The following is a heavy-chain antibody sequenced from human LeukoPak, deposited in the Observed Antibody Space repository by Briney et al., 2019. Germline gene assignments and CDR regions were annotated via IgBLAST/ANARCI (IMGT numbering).Heavy chain of an antibody. V-gene: IGHV3-48*01. CDR1: GFIFSNYG. J-gene: IGHJ4*02. Sequence: GGSLRLSCAASGFIFSNYGMNWVHQAPGKGLEWVSYISYNRSTIYYADSVKGRLTISRDNSKNTLYLQMNSLRAEDTAVYYCAKGYSYGEYYFDYWGQGTLVTVSS. D-gene: IGHD5-18*01. CDR2: ISYNRSTI. CDR3: AKGYSYGEYYFDY.